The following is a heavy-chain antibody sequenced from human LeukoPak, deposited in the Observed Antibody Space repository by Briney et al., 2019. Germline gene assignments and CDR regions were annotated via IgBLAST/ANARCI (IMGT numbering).Heavy chain of an antibody. J-gene: IGHJ3*02. CDR1: GFTFSSYS. Sequence: GGSLRLSCAASGFTFSSYSMNWVRQAPGKGLEWVAFIRYDGSNKYYADSVKGRFTISRDNSKNTLYLQMNSLRAEDTAVYYCAKALHLGDYYDSSGYSGGDAFDIWGQGTMVTVSS. V-gene: IGHV3-30*02. CDR3: AKALHLGDYYDSSGYSGGDAFDI. CDR2: IRYDGSNK. D-gene: IGHD3-22*01.